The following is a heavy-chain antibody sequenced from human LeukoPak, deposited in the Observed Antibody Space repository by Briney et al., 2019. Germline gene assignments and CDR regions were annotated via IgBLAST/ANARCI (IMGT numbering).Heavy chain of an antibody. D-gene: IGHD3-10*01. CDR1: GGSISSISYY. V-gene: IGHV4-39*01. CDR2: IYYSGST. Sequence: PSETLSLTCTVSGGSISSISYYWGWIRQPPGKGLEWIGSIYYSGSTYYNPSLKSRVTISVDTSKNQFSLKLSSVTAADTAVYYCARLTPCLYGSGSSDYWGQGTLVTVSS. J-gene: IGHJ4*02. CDR3: ARLTPCLYGSGSSDY.